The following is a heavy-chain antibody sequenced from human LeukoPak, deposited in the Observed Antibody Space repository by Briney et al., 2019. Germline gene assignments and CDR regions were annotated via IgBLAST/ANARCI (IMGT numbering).Heavy chain of an antibody. CDR2: VYYSGST. CDR1: GVSLSSGDYY. Sequence: PSETLSLTCTVSGVSLSSGDYYWSWIRQPPGKGLEWIGFVYYSGSTYYNPSLRSRLTTSVDTSKNQFSLNLSSVTAADTAVYYCARGFDSKSTYFDYWGQGTLLTVSS. D-gene: IGHD5-12*01. CDR3: ARGFDSKSTYFDY. J-gene: IGHJ4*02. V-gene: IGHV4-30-4*01.